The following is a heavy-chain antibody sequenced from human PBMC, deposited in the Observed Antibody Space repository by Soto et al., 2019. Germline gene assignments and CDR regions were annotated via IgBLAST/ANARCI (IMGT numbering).Heavy chain of an antibody. D-gene: IGHD2-2*03. CDR2: IYYSGST. CDR1: GGSISSGGYY. CDR3: ARDGRYGYCSSTSCSGDYYGMDV. V-gene: IGHV4-31*03. Sequence: PSETLSLTCTVSGGSISSGGYYWSWIRQHPGKGLEWIGYIYYSGSTYYNPSLKSRVTISVDTSKNQFSLKLSSVTAADTAVYYCARDGRYGYCSSTSCSGDYYGMDVWGQGTTVTVSS. J-gene: IGHJ6*02.